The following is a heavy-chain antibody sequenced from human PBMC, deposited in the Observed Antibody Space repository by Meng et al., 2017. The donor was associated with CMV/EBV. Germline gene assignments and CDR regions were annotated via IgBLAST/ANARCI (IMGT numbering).Heavy chain of an antibody. J-gene: IGHJ4*02. V-gene: IGHV3-30*02. D-gene: IGHD4-17*01. CDR1: GFTFSSYG. Sequence: GESLKIPCAASGFTFSSYGMHWVRQAPGKGLEWVAFIRYDGSNKYYADSVKGRFTISRDNSKNTLYLQMNSLRAEDTAVYYCAKVYYGDYGLVDYWGQGTLVTVSS. CDR2: IRYDGSNK. CDR3: AKVYYGDYGLVDY.